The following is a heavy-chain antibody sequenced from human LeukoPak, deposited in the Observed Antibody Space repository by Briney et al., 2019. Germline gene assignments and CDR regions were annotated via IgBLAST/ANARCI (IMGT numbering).Heavy chain of an antibody. CDR1: GGSISSSSYY. D-gene: IGHD4-17*01. CDR2: IYYSGST. Sequence: SSETLSLTCTVSGGSISSSSYYWGWIRQPPGKGLEWIGYIYYSGSTNYNPSLKSRVTISVDTSKNQFSLKLSSVTAADTAVYYCARRRGGDYGMYYYYYMDVWGKGTTVTVSS. J-gene: IGHJ6*03. CDR3: ARRRGGDYGMYYYYYMDV. V-gene: IGHV4-61*05.